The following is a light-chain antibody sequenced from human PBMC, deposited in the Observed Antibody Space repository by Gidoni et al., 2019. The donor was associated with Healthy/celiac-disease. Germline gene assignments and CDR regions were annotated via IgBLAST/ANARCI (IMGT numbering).Light chain of an antibody. CDR1: SSDVGGYNY. Sequence: LTQGTASGSPGPSVTLSCTGTSSDVGGYNYVSWYQQHPVKAPKLMIYDVSKRPSGVPDRFSGSKSGNTASLTISGLQAEDEADYYCCSYAGNNWVFGGGTKLTV. V-gene: IGLV2-11*01. J-gene: IGLJ3*02. CDR2: DVS. CDR3: CSYAGNNWV.